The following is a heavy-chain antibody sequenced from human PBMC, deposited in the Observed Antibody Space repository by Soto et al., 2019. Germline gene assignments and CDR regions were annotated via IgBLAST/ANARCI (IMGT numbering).Heavy chain of an antibody. Sequence: SETLSLTCTVSGGPINNYYWSWIRQPPGKGLEWIGYIYYSGNTNYNPSLKSRVTISIDTSKSQFSLRLTSVTAADTAVYYCARHASLYNPIDYWGRGTLVTVSS. CDR1: GGPINNYY. V-gene: IGHV4-59*08. CDR2: IYYSGNT. J-gene: IGHJ4*02. D-gene: IGHD2-2*02. CDR3: ARHASLYNPIDY.